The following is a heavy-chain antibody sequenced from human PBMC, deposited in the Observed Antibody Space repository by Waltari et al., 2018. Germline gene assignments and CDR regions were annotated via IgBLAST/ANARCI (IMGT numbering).Heavy chain of an antibody. CDR2: MNPDGRAK. J-gene: IGHJ4*02. D-gene: IGHD2-8*01. Sequence: EVQLVESGGGLVQPGGSLSLSCAASGLTVNNFWMNWVRQAPWKGLEWVANMNPDGRAKNYVDAGKGRFTISRDSAKNSVYLQMNSLRAEDTAVYYCRTSGGYWGQGTLVTVSS. CDR3: RTSGGY. CDR1: GLTVNNFW. V-gene: IGHV3-7*01.